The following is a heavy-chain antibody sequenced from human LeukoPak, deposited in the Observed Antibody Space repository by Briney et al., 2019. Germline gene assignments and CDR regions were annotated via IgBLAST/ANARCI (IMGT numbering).Heavy chain of an antibody. J-gene: IGHJ4*02. CDR3: AKRSSYGSVWYYFDF. CDR2: VSGSGATT. V-gene: IGHV3-23*01. CDR1: GFTFSTYA. D-gene: IGHD6-19*01. Sequence: GGSLRLSCAASGFTFSTYAMSWVRQAPGKGLEWVSLVSGSGATTYCADSVKGRFTISRDNSKNTLYMQMNSLRAEDTAVYYCAKRSSYGSVWYYFDFWGQGTLVTVSS.